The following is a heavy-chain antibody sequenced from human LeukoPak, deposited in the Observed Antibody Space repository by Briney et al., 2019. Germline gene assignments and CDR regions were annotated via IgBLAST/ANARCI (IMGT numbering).Heavy chain of an antibody. CDR3: ARGMAYSSSSGGWFDP. CDR2: IIPIFGTA. Sequence: SVKVSCKASGGTFSSYAISWLRQAPGQGLEWMGGIIPIFGTANYAQKFQGRVTITTDESTSTAYMELSSLRSEDTAVYYCARGMAYSSSSGGWFDPWGQGTLVTVSS. CDR1: GGTFSSYA. D-gene: IGHD6-6*01. J-gene: IGHJ5*02. V-gene: IGHV1-69*05.